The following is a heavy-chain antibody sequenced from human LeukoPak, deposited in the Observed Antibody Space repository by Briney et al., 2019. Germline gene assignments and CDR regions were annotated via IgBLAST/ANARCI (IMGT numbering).Heavy chain of an antibody. D-gene: IGHD2-21*02. V-gene: IGHV1-2*02. CDR1: GGTFSSYV. CDR2: INPNSGGT. Sequence: GASVKVSCKASGGTFSSYVISWVRQAPGQGLEWMGWINPNSGGTDYAQKFQGRVTMTRETSSTTAYMELSGLRSDDTAVYYCARDHITYCGGDCYSTEMDMWGQGTMVTVSS. CDR3: ARDHITYCGGDCYSTEMDM. J-gene: IGHJ3*02.